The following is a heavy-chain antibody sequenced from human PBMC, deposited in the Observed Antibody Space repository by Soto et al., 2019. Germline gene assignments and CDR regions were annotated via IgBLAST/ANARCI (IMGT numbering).Heavy chain of an antibody. V-gene: IGHV1-46*01. J-gene: IGHJ6*02. CDR1: GYNFFDYY. CDR3: ARVSCGGACRPVEWFYYYGMDV. CDR2: INPKGGES. D-gene: IGHD2-21*01. Sequence: QGQLVQSGAEMKTPGASVEVSCKASGYNFFDYYIHWVRQAPGQGLEWMGIINPKGGESKLAQKFQGRVTMTMQTSTATVYMDLRGLTSQDTAIYYCARVSCGGACRPVEWFYYYGMDVWGQGTTVTVSS.